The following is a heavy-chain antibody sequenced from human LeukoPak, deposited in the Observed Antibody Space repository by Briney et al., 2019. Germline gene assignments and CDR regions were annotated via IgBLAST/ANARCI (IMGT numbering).Heavy chain of an antibody. CDR1: GFTFSSYG. CDR3: AKDRYCSSTRCYGDSDY. V-gene: IGHV3-30*02. J-gene: IGHJ4*02. Sequence: PGGSLRLSCAASGFTFSSYGMHWVRQAPGKGLEWVAFIRYDGSNKYYADSVKGRFTISRDNSKNTLYLQMNSLRAEDTAVYYCAKDRYCSSTRCYGDSDYWGQGTLVTVSS. CDR2: IRYDGSNK. D-gene: IGHD2-2*01.